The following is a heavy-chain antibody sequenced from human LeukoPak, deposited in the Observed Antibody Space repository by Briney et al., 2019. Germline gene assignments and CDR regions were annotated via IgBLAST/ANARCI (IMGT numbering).Heavy chain of an antibody. CDR1: GFTFSSCA. J-gene: IGHJ4*02. Sequence: GGSLRLSCAASGFTFSSCAMSWVRQAPGKGLEWVSAISGSGGSTYYADSVKGRFTISRDNSKNTLYLQMNSLRAGDTAVYYCAKARYCSGGSCYSDYWGQGTLVTVSS. V-gene: IGHV3-23*01. D-gene: IGHD2-15*01. CDR2: ISGSGGST. CDR3: AKARYCSGGSCYSDY.